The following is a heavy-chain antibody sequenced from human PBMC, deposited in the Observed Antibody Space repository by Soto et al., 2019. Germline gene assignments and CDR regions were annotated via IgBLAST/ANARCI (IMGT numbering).Heavy chain of an antibody. CDR1: GGSISGYS. CDR3: ARLRSFLSHTHCYGLLPKEG. Sequence: SETLSLTCTVSGGSISGYSWSWIRQPPGKGLEWIGYIFYRGSTNYNPSLKSRVTVSVDTSQNHFSLKVSSVAVADTAGYYFARLRSFLSHTHCYGLLPKEGWGQRDKVTVSS. D-gene: IGHD2-21*01. CDR2: IFYRGST. J-gene: IGHJ6*01. V-gene: IGHV4-59*08.